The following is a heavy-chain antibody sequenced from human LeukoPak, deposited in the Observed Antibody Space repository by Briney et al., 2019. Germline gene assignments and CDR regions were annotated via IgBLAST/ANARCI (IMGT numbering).Heavy chain of an antibody. Sequence: GASVKVSCKASGYTFTGYYMHWVRQAPGQGLEWMGRINPNSGGTNYAQKFQGRVTMTRDTSISTAYMELSRLRSDDTAVYYCARVSGETRWYSDLWGRGTLVTVSS. CDR3: ARVSGETRWYSDL. J-gene: IGHJ2*01. V-gene: IGHV1-2*06. D-gene: IGHD1-14*01. CDR2: INPNSGGT. CDR1: GYTFTGYY.